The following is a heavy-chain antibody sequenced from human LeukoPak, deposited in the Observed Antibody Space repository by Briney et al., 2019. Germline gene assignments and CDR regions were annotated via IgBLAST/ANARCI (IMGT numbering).Heavy chain of an antibody. J-gene: IGHJ4*02. CDR3: ARGYYDFWSGYYIDY. CDR2: IYTSGST. CDR1: GGSISSGSYY. D-gene: IGHD3-3*01. V-gene: IGHV4-61*02. Sequence: SETLCLTCTVPGGSISSGSYYWSWIRQPAGKGLEWIGRIYTSGSTNYNPSLKSRVTMSVDTSKNQFSLKLSSVTAADTAVYYCARGYYDFWSGYYIDYWGQGTLVTVSS.